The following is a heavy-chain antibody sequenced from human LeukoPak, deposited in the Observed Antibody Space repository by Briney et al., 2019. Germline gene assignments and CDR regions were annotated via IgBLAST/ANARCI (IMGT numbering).Heavy chain of an antibody. CDR1: GYTFTSYG. CDR2: ISAYNGNT. Sequence: ASVKVSCKASGYTFTSYGISWVRQAPGQGLEWMGWISAYNGNTNYAQKLQGRVTMTTDTPTSTAYTELRSLRSDDTAVYYCARDRYYGSGSYYTNKPFDYWGQGTLVTVSS. D-gene: IGHD3-10*01. CDR3: ARDRYYGSGSYYTNKPFDY. V-gene: IGHV1-18*01. J-gene: IGHJ4*02.